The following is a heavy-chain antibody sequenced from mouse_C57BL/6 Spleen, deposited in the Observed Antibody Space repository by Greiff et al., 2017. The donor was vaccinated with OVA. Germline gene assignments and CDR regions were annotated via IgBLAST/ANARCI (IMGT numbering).Heavy chain of an antibody. V-gene: IGHV1-82*01. J-gene: IGHJ4*01. CDR1: GYAFSSSW. D-gene: IGHD2-3*01. CDR3: ARMIYYAMDY. Sequence: VQLQQSGPELVKPGASVKISCKASGYAFSSSWMNWVKQRPGKGLEWIGRIYPGDGDTNYNGKFKGKATLTADKSSSTAYMQLSSLTSEDSAVYICARMIYYAMDYWGQGTSVTVSS. CDR2: IYPGDGDT.